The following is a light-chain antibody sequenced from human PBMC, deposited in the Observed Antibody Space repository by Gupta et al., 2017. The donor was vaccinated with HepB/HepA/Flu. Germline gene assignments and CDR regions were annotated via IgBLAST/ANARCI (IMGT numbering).Light chain of an antibody. J-gene: IGKJ3*01. CDR3: QQRDSTPLT. CDR2: AAS. V-gene: IGKV1-39*01. CDR1: QSISSY. Sequence: DIQMTQSPSSLSASVGDRVTITCRASQSISSYLNWYQQKPGKAPKLLIYAASRLQSGVPSRFSGSGSGTDFTLTISSLQPEDFATYYCQQRDSTPLTFGHGTKVDIK.